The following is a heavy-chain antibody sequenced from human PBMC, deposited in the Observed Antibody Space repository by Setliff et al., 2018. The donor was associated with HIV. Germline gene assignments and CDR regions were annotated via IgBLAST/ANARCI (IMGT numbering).Heavy chain of an antibody. D-gene: IGHD5-12*01. V-gene: IGHV1-8*02. Sequence: ASVKVSCKASGYTFTDYFIHWVRQATGQGLEWMGWMNPSSANTGYAQKFQGRVTMTRNTSTNTAYMELSSLESEDTAVYYCARGAVVPSSGHYYFDYWGQGTLVTVSS. CDR2: MNPSSANT. CDR1: GYTFTDYF. J-gene: IGHJ4*02. CDR3: ARGAVVPSSGHYYFDY.